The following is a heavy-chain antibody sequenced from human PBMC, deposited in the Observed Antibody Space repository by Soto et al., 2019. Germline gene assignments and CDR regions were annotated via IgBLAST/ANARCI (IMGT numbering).Heavy chain of an antibody. D-gene: IGHD3-22*01. CDR1: GYTFTSYD. Sequence: ASVKVSCKASGYTFTSYDINWVRQATGQGLEWMGWMNPNCGNTGYAQKFQGRVTMTRNTSISTAYMELSSLRSEDTAVYYCARGDYYDSSGYYYFYYFDYWGQGTLVTVSS. CDR2: MNPNCGNT. CDR3: ARGDYYDSSGYYYFYYFDY. J-gene: IGHJ4*02. V-gene: IGHV1-8*01.